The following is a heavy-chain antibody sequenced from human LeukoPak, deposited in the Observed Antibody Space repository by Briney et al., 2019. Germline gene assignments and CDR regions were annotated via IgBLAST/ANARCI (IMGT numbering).Heavy chain of an antibody. Sequence: ASVKGSCKASGYTFTNHGFSWVRQAPGQGLEWMGWISTYNDKTNYAQKFQGRVTMTTDTSTSTAYMELRSLRSDDTAVYYCARDGGYNSGYYDYWGQGTPVTVSS. CDR2: ISTYNDKT. CDR3: ARDGGYNSGYYDY. D-gene: IGHD5-18*01. V-gene: IGHV1-18*01. J-gene: IGHJ4*02. CDR1: GYTFTNHG.